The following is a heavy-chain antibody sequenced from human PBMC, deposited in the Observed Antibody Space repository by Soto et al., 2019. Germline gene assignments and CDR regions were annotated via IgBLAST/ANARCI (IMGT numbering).Heavy chain of an antibody. D-gene: IGHD2-2*03. J-gene: IGHJ6*03. CDR2: IKQDGSEK. CDR3: ARWIGNRYYYYYMDV. Sequence: GGSLRLSCAASGFTFSSFWMSWVRQAPGKGLEWVANIKQDGSEKYYVDSVRGRFTISRDNAKNSLYLQMNSLRAEDTAVYYCARWIGNRYYYYYMDVWGKGTTVTVSS. CDR1: GFTFSSFW. V-gene: IGHV3-7*01.